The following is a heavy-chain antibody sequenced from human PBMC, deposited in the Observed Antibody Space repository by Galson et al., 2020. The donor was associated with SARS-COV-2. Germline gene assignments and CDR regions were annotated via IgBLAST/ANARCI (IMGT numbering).Heavy chain of an antibody. V-gene: IGHV4-34*03. Sequence: SETLSLTCAVYGGSFSDYFWSWIRQPPGKGLEWIAEIHHSAGTTYNPSLKSRVTTSIDTSKNQFSLKVTSMTAADTAVYYCMVNSGFGLDVWGQGTTVTVSS. J-gene: IGHJ6*02. CDR1: GGSFSDYF. CDR2: IHHSAGT. D-gene: IGHD3-10*01. CDR3: MVNSGFGLDV.